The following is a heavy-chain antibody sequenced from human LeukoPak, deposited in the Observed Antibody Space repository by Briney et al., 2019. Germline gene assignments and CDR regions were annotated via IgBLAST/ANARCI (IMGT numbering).Heavy chain of an antibody. CDR2: IKQDGSEK. Sequence: GGSLRLSCAVSGFSVSGYWMTWVRQAPGKELEWVANIKQDGSEKNYVDSVKGRFTISRDNAENSLFLQVNSLRVEDTAVYYCAREWQGGIAAAGTRIEGDYWGQGTLVAVSS. V-gene: IGHV3-7*01. D-gene: IGHD6-13*01. CDR3: AREWQGGIAAAGTRIEGDY. CDR1: GFSVSGYW. J-gene: IGHJ4*02.